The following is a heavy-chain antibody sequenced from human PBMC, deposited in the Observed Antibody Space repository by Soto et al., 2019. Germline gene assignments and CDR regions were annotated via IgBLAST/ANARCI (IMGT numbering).Heavy chain of an antibody. D-gene: IGHD2-2*01. CDR2: IYYSTST. J-gene: IGHJ6*02. CDR1: GRSFSSYY. CDR3: ARLNGYCVSNGCHGYYGMDV. Sequence: PETLSLTCTPSGRSFSSYYWSWIRQPPRKGLEWIGYIYYSTSTNYNPSHKSLAIISIDTSKKLFSLNLSSVTAADTDVYYCARLNGYCVSNGCHGYYGMDVWGQGTTVTV. V-gene: IGHV4-59*08.